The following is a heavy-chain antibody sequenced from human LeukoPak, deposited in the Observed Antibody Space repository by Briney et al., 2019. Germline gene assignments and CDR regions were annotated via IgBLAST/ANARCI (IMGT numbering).Heavy chain of an antibody. CDR1: TYISSDFG. V-gene: IGHV1-18*01. J-gene: IGHJ6*03. D-gene: IGHD3-16*02. CDR3: ARVYLYTTGWSAAYYYFMDV. Sequence: ASVKVSCKASTYISSDFGISWVRLAPGGGLEWMGWVSGDNGQTNYGHKFYGRVTMTMETSTNTVSMELRGLRSDDTAIYCCARVYLYTTGWSAAYYYFMDVWGKGTMVIVSS. CDR2: VSGDNGQT.